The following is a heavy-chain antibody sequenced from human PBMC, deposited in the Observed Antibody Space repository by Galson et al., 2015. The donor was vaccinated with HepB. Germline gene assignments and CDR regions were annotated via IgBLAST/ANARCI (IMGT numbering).Heavy chain of an antibody. J-gene: IGHJ3*02. CDR1: GFTFSSYA. CDR3: AKDRREPHSHDAFDI. CDR2: ISGSGGST. D-gene: IGHD5-18*01. V-gene: IGHV3-23*01. Sequence: SLRLSCAASGFTFSSYAMSWVRQAPGKGLEWVSAISGSGGSTYYADSVKGRFTISRDNSKNKLYLQMNSLRAEDTAVYYCAKDRREPHSHDAFDIWGQGTMVTVSS.